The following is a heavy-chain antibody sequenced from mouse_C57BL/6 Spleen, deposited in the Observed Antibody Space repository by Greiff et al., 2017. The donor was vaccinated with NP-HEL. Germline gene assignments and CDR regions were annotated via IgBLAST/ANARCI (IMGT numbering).Heavy chain of an antibody. V-gene: IGHV10-1*01. D-gene: IGHD2-5*01. Sequence: EVKLVESGGGLVQPKGSLKLSCAASGFSFNTYAMNWVRQAPGKGLEWVARIRSKSNNYATYYADSVKDRFTISRDDSESMLYLQMNNLKTEDTAMYYCVRPASYSNYEYFDVWGTGTTVTVSS. J-gene: IGHJ1*03. CDR2: IRSKSNNYAT. CDR1: GFSFNTYA. CDR3: VRPASYSNYEYFDV.